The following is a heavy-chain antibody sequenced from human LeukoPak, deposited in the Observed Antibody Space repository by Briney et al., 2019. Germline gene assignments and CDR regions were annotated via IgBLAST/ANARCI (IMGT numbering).Heavy chain of an antibody. J-gene: IGHJ5*02. CDR2: ISYDGSNK. CDR1: GFTFSSYG. V-gene: IGHV3-30*18. Sequence: QAGESLRLSCAASGFTFSSYGMHWVRQTPGKGLEWVAVISYDGSNKYYADSVKGRFTISRDFSKNTLYLQMSSLRAEDTAVYYCAKDKYGHNSGWYPGVWFDPWGQGTLVTVSS. D-gene: IGHD6-19*01. CDR3: AKDKYGHNSGWYPGVWFDP.